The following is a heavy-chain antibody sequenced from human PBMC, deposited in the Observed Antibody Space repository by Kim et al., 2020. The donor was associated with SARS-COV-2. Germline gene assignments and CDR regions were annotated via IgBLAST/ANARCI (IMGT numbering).Heavy chain of an antibody. V-gene: IGHV4-30-2*05. D-gene: IGHD3-3*01. J-gene: IGHJ6*02. Sequence: SRVTISGDTSKNQFSLKLSSETAADTAVYYCARGKYDFWSGDRYPNGMDVWGQGTTVTVSS. CDR3: ARGKYDFWSGDRYPNGMDV.